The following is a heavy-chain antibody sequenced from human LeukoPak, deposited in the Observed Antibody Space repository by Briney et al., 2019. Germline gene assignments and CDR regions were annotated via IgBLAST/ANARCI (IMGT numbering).Heavy chain of an antibody. CDR3: AKPLSLTAGRHCDC. Sequence: GGSLRLSCAASGFTFGAYAMHWVRRAPGQGLEWVAVIWSYGSSKYYADTVKGRFTISRDNSKHTLYCQMNSLRAEDTAMYSCAKPLSLTAGRHCDCCGQVTLVTVSS. J-gene: IGHJ4*02. CDR2: IWSYGSSK. CDR1: GFTFGAYA. V-gene: IGHV3-33*06. D-gene: IGHD3-16*02.